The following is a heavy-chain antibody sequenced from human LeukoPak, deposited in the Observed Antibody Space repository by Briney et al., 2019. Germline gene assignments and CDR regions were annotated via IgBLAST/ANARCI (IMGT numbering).Heavy chain of an antibody. CDR1: GITFRNYA. D-gene: IGHD4-17*01. CDR3: GKDPNGDYIGALDF. Sequence: QPGGSLRLSCVASGITFRNYAVTWVRQAPGKGLEWVSSITGSGDTRRYADSVKGRFTISRDNSVDTLYLQMNSLSAEDTAIYYCGKDPNGDYIGALDFWGRGTMVTVSS. CDR2: ITGSGDTR. J-gene: IGHJ3*01. V-gene: IGHV3-23*01.